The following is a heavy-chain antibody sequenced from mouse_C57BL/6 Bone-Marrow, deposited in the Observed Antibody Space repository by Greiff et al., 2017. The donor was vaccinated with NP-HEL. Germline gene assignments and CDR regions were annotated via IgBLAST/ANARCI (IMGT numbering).Heavy chain of an antibody. CDR3: ARSLRPLAY. CDR2: IYPRSGNT. V-gene: IGHV1-81*01. J-gene: IGHJ3*01. CDR1: GYTFTSYG. D-gene: IGHD3-2*02. Sequence: QVQLQQSGAELARPGASVKLSCKASGYTFTSYGISWVKQRTGQGLEWIGEIYPRSGNTYYNEKFKGKATLTADKSSSTAYMELRSLTSEDSAVYFCARSLRPLAYWGQGTLVTVSA.